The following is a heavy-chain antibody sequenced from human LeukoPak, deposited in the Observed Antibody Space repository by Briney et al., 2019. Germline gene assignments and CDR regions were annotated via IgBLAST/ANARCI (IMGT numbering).Heavy chain of an antibody. J-gene: IGHJ5*02. CDR1: GFTFSSYW. CDR2: IKQDGSEK. D-gene: IGHD3-3*01. CDR3: ATENAYYDFWSGYYRNLNWFDP. Sequence: PGGSLRLSCAASGFTFSSYWMSWVRQAPGKGLEWVANIKQDGSEKYYVDSVKGRLTISRDNAKTSLYLQMNSLRAEDTAVYYCATENAYYDFWSGYYRNLNWFDPWGQGTLVTVSS. V-gene: IGHV3-7*01.